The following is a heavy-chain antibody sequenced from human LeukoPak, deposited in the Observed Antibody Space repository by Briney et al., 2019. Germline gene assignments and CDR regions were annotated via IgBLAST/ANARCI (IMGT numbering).Heavy chain of an antibody. J-gene: IGHJ4*02. D-gene: IGHD2-2*01. CDR3: ARVGWGKYQLPNYFDY. CDR1: GFTFSSYE. CDR2: ISSSGSTI. Sequence: PGGSLRLSCEASGFTFSSYEMNWVRQAPGKGLEWVSYISSSGSTIYYADSVKGRFTISRDNAKNSLYLQMNSLRAEDTAVYYCARVGWGKYQLPNYFDYWGQGTLVTVSS. V-gene: IGHV3-48*03.